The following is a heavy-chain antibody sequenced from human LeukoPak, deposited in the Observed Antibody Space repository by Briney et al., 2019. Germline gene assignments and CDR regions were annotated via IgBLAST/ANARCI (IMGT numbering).Heavy chain of an antibody. CDR1: GFTVSSNY. J-gene: IGHJ6*02. CDR2: IKQDGSEK. D-gene: IGHD2-15*01. Sequence: GGSLRLSCAASGFTVSSNYMSWVRQAPGKGLEWVANIKQDGSEKYYVDSVKGRFTISRDNAKNSLYLQMNSLRAEDTAVYYCARENGAVVASIYYYYGMDVWGQGTTVTVSS. V-gene: IGHV3-7*01. CDR3: ARENGAVVASIYYYYGMDV.